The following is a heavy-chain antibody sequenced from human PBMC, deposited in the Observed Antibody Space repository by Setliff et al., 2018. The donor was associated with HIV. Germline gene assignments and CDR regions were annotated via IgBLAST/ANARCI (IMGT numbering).Heavy chain of an antibody. Sequence: GGSLRLSCAASGFTFSSYALSWVRQAPGKGLEWVSVIGDSGSTTYYDDSVKGRFTISRDNSKNTLYLQINSLRAEDTAVYYCAKDARWNYVGFDYWGQGTLVTVSS. CDR3: AKDARWNYVGFDY. CDR1: GFTFSSYA. V-gene: IGHV3-23*01. J-gene: IGHJ4*02. D-gene: IGHD1-7*01. CDR2: IGDSGSTT.